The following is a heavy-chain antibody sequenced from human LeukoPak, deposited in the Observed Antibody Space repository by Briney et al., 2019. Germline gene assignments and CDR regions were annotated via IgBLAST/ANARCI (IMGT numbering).Heavy chain of an antibody. J-gene: IGHJ3*01. CDR1: GFSFNFYA. CDR2: ISHDGSKE. V-gene: IGHV3-30-3*01. CDR3: VRENGGAYFDAFDV. D-gene: IGHD2-8*01. Sequence: GGSLRLSCAASGFSFNFYAMHWVRRAPGKGLEWVAIISHDGSKEYYADSVKGRFTISRDNSKNTLYLQMNGLRSDDTAVYYCVRENGGAYFDAFDVWGQGTMVTVSS.